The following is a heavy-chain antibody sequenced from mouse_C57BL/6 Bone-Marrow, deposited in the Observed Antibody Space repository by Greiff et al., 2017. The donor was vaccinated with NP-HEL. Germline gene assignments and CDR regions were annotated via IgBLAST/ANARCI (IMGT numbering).Heavy chain of an antibody. Sequence: QVQLQQPGAELVRPGSSVKLSCKASGYTFTSYWMHWVKQRPIQGLEWIGNIDPSDSETHYNQKFKDKATLTVDKSSSTAYMQLSSLTSEDSAVYYGAREGLYYGSSCFDYWGQGTTLTVSS. J-gene: IGHJ2*01. CDR1: GYTFTSYW. CDR2: IDPSDSET. D-gene: IGHD1-1*01. V-gene: IGHV1-52*01. CDR3: AREGLYYGSSCFDY.